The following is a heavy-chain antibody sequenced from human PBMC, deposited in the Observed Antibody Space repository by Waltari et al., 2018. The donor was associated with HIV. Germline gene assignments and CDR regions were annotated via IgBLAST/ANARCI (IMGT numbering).Heavy chain of an antibody. J-gene: IGHJ4*02. CDR2: FWSDGVEI. D-gene: IGHD6-6*01. CDR1: GFTFSNFA. CDR3: ARGYSSSRWIPLYH. Sequence: QVQLVASGGGVVQPGTSLTLSCAVSGFTFSNFAIHWVRQSPGKGLEWLAVFWSDGVEISYADSVKGRFTISKDSSQKTLYLHLTSLRAEDTALYYCARGYSSSRWIPLYHWGRGTLVTVSS. V-gene: IGHV3-33*01.